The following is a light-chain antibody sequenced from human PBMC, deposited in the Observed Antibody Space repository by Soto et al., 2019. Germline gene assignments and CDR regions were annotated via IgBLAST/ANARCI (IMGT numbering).Light chain of an antibody. CDR1: SSNIGTNT. J-gene: IGLJ2*01. V-gene: IGLV1-44*01. Sequence: QAVVTQPPSASGIPGQRVTISCSGSSSNIGTNTVNWYQQLPGSAPKFLIYSNNQRPSGVPDRFSGSKSGTSASLAISGLQPDDEADYYCAAWDGSLNGVLFGGGTKLTVL. CDR2: SNN. CDR3: AAWDGSLNGVL.